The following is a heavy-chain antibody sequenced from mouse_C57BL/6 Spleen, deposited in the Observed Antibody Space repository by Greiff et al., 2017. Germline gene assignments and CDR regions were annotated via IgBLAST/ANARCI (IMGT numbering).Heavy chain of an antibody. D-gene: IGHD1-1*01. CDR1: GYAFSSSW. CDR3: ARAVVDYYAMDD. Sequence: VKLVESGPELVKPGASVKISCKASGYAFSSSWMNWVKQRPGKGLEWIGRIYPGDGDTNYNGKFKGKATLTADKSSSTAYLQLRSLTSEDSAVYFCARAVVDYYAMDDWGQGTSVTVSS. CDR2: IYPGDGDT. V-gene: IGHV1-82*01. J-gene: IGHJ4*01.